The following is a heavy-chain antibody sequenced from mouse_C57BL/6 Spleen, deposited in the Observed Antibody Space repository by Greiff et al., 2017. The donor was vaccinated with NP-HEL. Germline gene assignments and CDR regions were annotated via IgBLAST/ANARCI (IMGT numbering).Heavy chain of an antibody. CDR1: GYAFSSYW. Sequence: QVQLQQSGAELVKPGASVKISCKASGYAFSSYWMNWVKQRPGKGLEWIGQIYPGDGDTNYKGKFKGKATLTADKSSSTACMQLSSLTSEDSAVYFCARGGDCDGGYAMDYWGQGTSVTVSS. CDR3: ARGGDCDGGYAMDY. J-gene: IGHJ4*01. D-gene: IGHD2-13*01. V-gene: IGHV1-80*01. CDR2: IYPGDGDT.